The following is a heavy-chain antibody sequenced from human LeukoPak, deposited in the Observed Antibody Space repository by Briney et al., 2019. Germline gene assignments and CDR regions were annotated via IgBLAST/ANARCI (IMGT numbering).Heavy chain of an antibody. Sequence: GASVKVSCKASGYTFTGSYMHWVRQAPGQGLEWMGWINPNSGGTNYAQKFQGRVTMTRDTSISTAYMELSRLRSDDTAVYYCARGAFPLLCQYYYYGMDVWGQGTTVTVSS. V-gene: IGHV1-2*02. CDR1: GYTFTGSY. D-gene: IGHD2-2*01. CDR2: INPNSGGT. CDR3: ARGAFPLLCQYYYYGMDV. J-gene: IGHJ6*02.